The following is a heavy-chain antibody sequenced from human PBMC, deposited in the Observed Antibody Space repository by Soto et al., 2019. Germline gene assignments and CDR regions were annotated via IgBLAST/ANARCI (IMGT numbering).Heavy chain of an antibody. Sequence: QLQLQESGPGLVKPSETLSLTCTVSGGSISSVSYYWGWIRQPPGKGLEWIGSIYYSGSAYYSPSLKSRVTMSVDTSKNQLSLKLSSVTAADTAVYYCARLHCNSPNCVPLDPWGQGTLVTLSS. CDR3: ARLHCNSPNCVPLDP. V-gene: IGHV4-39*01. D-gene: IGHD2-2*01. CDR2: IYYSGSA. CDR1: GGSISSVSYY. J-gene: IGHJ5*02.